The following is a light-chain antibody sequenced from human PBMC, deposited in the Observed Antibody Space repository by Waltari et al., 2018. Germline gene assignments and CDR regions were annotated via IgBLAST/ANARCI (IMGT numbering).Light chain of an antibody. V-gene: IGLV2-14*01. J-gene: IGLJ3*02. Sequence: QSALTQPASVSGSPGPSITISCTGTSIDVGGSNYVSWYQQYPGKAPKLMICDVNKRPSGVSNRFSGSKSGNTASLTISGLQAEDEADYYCSSYTSSSTLWVFGGGTKLTVL. CDR3: SSYTSSSTLWV. CDR2: DVN. CDR1: SIDVGGSNY.